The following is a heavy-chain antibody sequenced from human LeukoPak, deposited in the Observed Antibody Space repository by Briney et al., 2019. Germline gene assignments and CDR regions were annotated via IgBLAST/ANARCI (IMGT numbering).Heavy chain of an antibody. V-gene: IGHV4-39*01. Sequence: PSETLSLTCTVSGGSISSSSYYWGWLRQPPGKGLEWIGSIYYSGSTYYNPSLKSRVTISVDTSKNQFSLKLSSVTAADTAVYYCARRNFYDSSGMGAFDIWGQGTMVTVSS. CDR1: GGSISSSSYY. J-gene: IGHJ3*02. CDR2: IYYSGST. D-gene: IGHD3-22*01. CDR3: ARRNFYDSSGMGAFDI.